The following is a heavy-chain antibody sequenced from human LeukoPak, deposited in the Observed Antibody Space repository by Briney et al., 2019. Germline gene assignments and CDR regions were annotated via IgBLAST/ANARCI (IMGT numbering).Heavy chain of an antibody. D-gene: IGHD6-13*01. J-gene: IGHJ4*02. Sequence: PGGSLRLSCAASGFTFSSYSMNWVRQAPGKGLEWVSYISSSSSTIYYADSVKGRFTISRDNAKNSLYLQMNSLRVEDTAVYYCARRSSSWPFDYWGQGTLVTVSS. CDR3: ARRSSSWPFDY. CDR2: ISSSSSTI. CDR1: GFTFSSYS. V-gene: IGHV3-48*01.